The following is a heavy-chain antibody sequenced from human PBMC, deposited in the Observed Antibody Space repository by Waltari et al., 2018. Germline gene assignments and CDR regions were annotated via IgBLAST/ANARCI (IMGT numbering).Heavy chain of an antibody. J-gene: IGHJ6*03. V-gene: IGHV4-59*11. CDR2: IYYSGST. CDR1: GGSISSHY. Sequence: QVQLQESGPGLVKPSETLSLTCTVSGGSISSHYWSWIRQPPGKGLEWIGYIYYSGSTNYNPSLKSRVTISVDTSKNQFSLKLSSVTAADTAVYCCARDQRYYYYYYMDVWGKGTTVTVSS. CDR3: ARDQRYYYYYYMDV.